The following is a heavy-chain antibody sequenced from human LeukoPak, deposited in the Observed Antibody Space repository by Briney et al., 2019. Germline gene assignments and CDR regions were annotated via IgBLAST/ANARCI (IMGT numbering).Heavy chain of an antibody. J-gene: IGHJ4*02. Sequence: GGSLRLSCAASGFIFSSYGMHWVRQAPGKGLEWVAFIRYDGSNKYYADSVKGRFTISRDNSKNTLYLQMNSLRAEDTAVYYCAKDGWLRLGSALGYWGQGTLVTVSS. CDR2: IRYDGSNK. CDR1: GFIFSSYG. CDR3: AKDGWLRLGSALGY. V-gene: IGHV3-30*02. D-gene: IGHD5-12*01.